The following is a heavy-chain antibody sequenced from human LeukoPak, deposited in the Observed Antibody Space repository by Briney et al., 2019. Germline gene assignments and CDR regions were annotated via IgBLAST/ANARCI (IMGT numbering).Heavy chain of an antibody. CDR1: GYTFTNYA. CDR3: ARGEIDYGDVKRWFDP. D-gene: IGHD4-17*01. J-gene: IGHJ5*02. Sequence: ASVTVSCKASGYTFTNYAIHWVRQAPGHRLEWMGWINAGNGDTRYSQNFQGRVTITRDTSASTAYMELSSLRPEDTAVYYCARGEIDYGDVKRWFDPWGQGTLVTVSS. CDR2: INAGNGDT. V-gene: IGHV1-3*01.